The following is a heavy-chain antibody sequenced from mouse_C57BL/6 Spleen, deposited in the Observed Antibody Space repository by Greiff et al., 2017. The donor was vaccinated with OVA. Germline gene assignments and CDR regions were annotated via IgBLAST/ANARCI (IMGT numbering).Heavy chain of an antibody. CDR3: ARGFYYDYPSSYFDY. CDR1: GFNIKNTY. CDR2: IDPANGNT. V-gene: IGHV14-3*01. D-gene: IGHD2-4*01. J-gene: IGHJ2*01. Sequence: EVQLVESVAELVRPGASVKLSCTASGFNIKNTYMHWVKQRPEQGLEWIGRIDPANGNTKYAPKFQGKATITADTSSNTAYLQLSSLTSEDTAIYYCARGFYYDYPSSYFDYWGQGTTLTVSS.